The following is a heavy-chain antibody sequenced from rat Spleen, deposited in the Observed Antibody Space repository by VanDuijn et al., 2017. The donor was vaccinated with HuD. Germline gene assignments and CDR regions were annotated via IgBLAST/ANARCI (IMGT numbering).Heavy chain of an antibody. J-gene: IGHJ2*01. V-gene: IGHV5S10*01. Sequence: EVQLVEFGGGLVQPGRSLKLSCAASEFTFSDYNMAWVRQAPKKGLEWVATIIYDGSGTYYRDSVKGRFTISRDNAKNTQYLQMDSLRSEDTATYYCARQDYGYVWYFDYWGQGVMVTVSS. CDR3: ARQDYGYVWYFDY. CDR1: EFTFSDYN. D-gene: IGHD1-7*01. CDR2: IIYDGSGT.